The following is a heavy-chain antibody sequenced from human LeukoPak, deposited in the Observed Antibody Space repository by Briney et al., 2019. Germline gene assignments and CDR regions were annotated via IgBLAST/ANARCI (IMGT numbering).Heavy chain of an antibody. J-gene: IGHJ4*02. CDR3: ASRSRIAAAGLFDY. V-gene: IGHV3-11*01. CDR1: GFTFIDYY. D-gene: IGHD6-13*01. Sequence: GGSLSLSGAASGFTFIDYYMSWLRQAPGKGLEWVSYISSSGSTIYYADSVKGRFTISRDNAKNSLYLQMNSLRAEDTAVYYCASRSRIAAAGLFDYWGQGTLVTVSS. CDR2: ISSSGSTI.